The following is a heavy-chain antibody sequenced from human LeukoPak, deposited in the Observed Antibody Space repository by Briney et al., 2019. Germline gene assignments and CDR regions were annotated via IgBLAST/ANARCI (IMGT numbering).Heavy chain of an antibody. CDR3: AKAYYDPTKQQLVPPRYYFDY. D-gene: IGHD6-13*01. CDR2: ISGSGGST. V-gene: IGHV3-23*01. Sequence: GGSLRLSCAASGFTFSSYAMSWVRQAPGKGLEWVSAISGSGGSTYYADSVKGRFTISRDNSKNTLYLQMNSLRAEDTAVYYCAKAYYDPTKQQLVPPRYYFDYWGQGTLVTVSS. CDR1: GFTFSSYA. J-gene: IGHJ4*02.